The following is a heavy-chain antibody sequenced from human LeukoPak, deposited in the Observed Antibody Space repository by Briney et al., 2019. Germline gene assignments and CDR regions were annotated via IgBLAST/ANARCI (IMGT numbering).Heavy chain of an antibody. D-gene: IGHD5-24*01. CDR3: ATSADRWLQFPFNS. CDR2: VYYTGYT. J-gene: IGHJ4*02. CDR1: GGSISSSSYY. Sequence: SETLSLTCTVSGGSISSSSYYWGWIRQPPGKGLEWIGYVYYTGYTKYNPSLKGRLTISLDTSTSQFSLRLTSVTAADTAVYYCATSADRWLQFPFNSWGRGTLVTVSS. V-gene: IGHV4-61*05.